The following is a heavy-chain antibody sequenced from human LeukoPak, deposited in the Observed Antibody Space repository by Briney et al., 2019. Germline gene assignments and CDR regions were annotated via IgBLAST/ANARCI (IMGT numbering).Heavy chain of an antibody. CDR3: AELGITMIGGV. CDR2: IRHDGSNK. D-gene: IGHD3-10*02. V-gene: IGHV3-30*02. J-gene: IGHJ6*04. CDR1: GFTFSSYG. Sequence: PGGSLRLSCAASGFTFSSYGMHWVRQAPGKGLEWVAFIRHDGSNKYYADSVKGRFTISRDNAKNSLYLQMNSLGAEDTAVYYCAELGITMIGGVWGKGTTVTISS.